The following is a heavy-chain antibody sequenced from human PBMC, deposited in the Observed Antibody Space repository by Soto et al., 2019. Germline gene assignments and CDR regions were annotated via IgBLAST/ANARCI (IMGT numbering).Heavy chain of an antibody. CDR2: IYYSGST. CDR1: GGSISSYY. V-gene: IGHV4-59*08. J-gene: IGHJ6*03. Sequence: SETLSLTCTVSGGSISSYYWSWIRQPPGKGLEWIGYIYYSGSTNYNPSLKSRVTISVDTSKNQFSLKLSSVTAAGTAVYYCARHTTYYDFWSGPTGYMDVWGKGTTVTVSS. D-gene: IGHD3-3*01. CDR3: ARHTTYYDFWSGPTGYMDV.